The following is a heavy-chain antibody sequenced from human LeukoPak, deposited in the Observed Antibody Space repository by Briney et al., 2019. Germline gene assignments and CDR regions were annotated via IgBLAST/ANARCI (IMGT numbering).Heavy chain of an antibody. CDR1: GFTFSSYA. CDR3: ARDAFYYDFWSGYYTLGDYLDY. D-gene: IGHD3-3*01. Sequence: GRSLRLSCAASGFTFSSYAMHWVRQAPGKGLEWVAVISYDGSNKYYADSVKGRFTISRDNSKNTLYLQMNSLRAEDTAVYYCARDAFYYDFWSGYYTLGDYLDYWGQGTLVTVSS. V-gene: IGHV3-30-3*01. CDR2: ISYDGSNK. J-gene: IGHJ4*02.